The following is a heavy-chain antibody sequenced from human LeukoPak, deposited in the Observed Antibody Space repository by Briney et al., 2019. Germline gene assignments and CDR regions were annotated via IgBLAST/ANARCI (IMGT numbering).Heavy chain of an antibody. V-gene: IGHV1-18*01. CDR2: INSYNGDI. CDR1: GYTFTSYG. Sequence: ASVKVSCKASGYTFTSYGISWVRQAPGQGLEWMGRINSYNGDINYAEKFQGRVTMTRNTSTSTVYMELRSLRSEDTAVYYCARDPPNDWGQGTLVTVSS. J-gene: IGHJ4*02. CDR3: ARDPPND.